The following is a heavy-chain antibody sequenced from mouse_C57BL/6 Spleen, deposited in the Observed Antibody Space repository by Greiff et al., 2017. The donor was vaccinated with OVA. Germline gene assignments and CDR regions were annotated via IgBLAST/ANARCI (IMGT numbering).Heavy chain of an antibody. D-gene: IGHD2-4*01. J-gene: IGHJ3*01. CDR1: GFNIKDDY. CDR3: ARYDYDRAWFAY. CDR2: IDPENGDT. V-gene: IGHV14-4*01. Sequence: VQLQQSGAELVRPGASVQLSCTASGFNIKDDYMHWVKQRPEQGLEWIGWIDPENGDTEYASKFQGKATITADTSSNTAYLQLSSLTSEDTAVFYCARYDYDRAWFAYWGQGTLVTVSA.